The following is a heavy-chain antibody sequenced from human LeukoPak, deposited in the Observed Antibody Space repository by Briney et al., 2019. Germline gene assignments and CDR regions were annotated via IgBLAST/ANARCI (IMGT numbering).Heavy chain of an antibody. Sequence: ASVKVSCKASRYPFTSYAMHWVRQAPGQRLEWMGWIHVGNGNTEYSQKFQGRVTITRDTPATTTYMELISLRSEDTAVYYCARVDGSGPNAPHDFWGQGSLVTVPS. CDR1: RYPFTSYA. D-gene: IGHD3-10*01. J-gene: IGHJ4*02. V-gene: IGHV1-3*01. CDR2: IHVGNGNT. CDR3: ARVDGSGPNAPHDF.